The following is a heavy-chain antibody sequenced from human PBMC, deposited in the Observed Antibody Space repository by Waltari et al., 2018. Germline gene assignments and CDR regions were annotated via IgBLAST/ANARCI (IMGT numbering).Heavy chain of an antibody. J-gene: IGHJ2*01. CDR1: GFTFSSYD. Sequence: EVQLVESGGGLVQPGGSLRLSCAASGFTFSSYDMHWVRQVTGTRLEWGSAIDSAGHTYCADSVTGRFTISRENAKNSMYLRMNSLTAGDTAVYYCVKEGVPTPGNWYFDLWGRGTLVTVSS. V-gene: IGHV3-13*01. CDR3: VKEGVPTPGNWYFDL. D-gene: IGHD1-1*01. CDR2: IDSAGHT.